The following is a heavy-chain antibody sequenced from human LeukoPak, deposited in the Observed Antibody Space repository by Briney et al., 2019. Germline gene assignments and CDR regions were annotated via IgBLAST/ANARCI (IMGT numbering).Heavy chain of an antibody. J-gene: IGHJ4*02. D-gene: IGHD3-10*01. Sequence: SETLSLTCTVSGGSISSYYWSWMRQPAGKGLEWIGRIYTSGSTNYNPSLKSRVTMSVDTSKNQFSLKLSSVTAADTAVYCCARGPYHSGSYSFDYWGQGTLVTVSS. CDR1: GGSISSYY. CDR2: IYTSGST. V-gene: IGHV4-4*07. CDR3: ARGPYHSGSYSFDY.